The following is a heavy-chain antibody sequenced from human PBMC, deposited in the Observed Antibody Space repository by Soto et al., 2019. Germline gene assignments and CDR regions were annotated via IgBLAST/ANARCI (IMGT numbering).Heavy chain of an antibody. J-gene: IGHJ4*02. CDR2: IYYSGST. V-gene: IGHV4-31*03. CDR3: ARETPKEGYYFDY. CDR1: GGSISSGGYY. Sequence: SETLSLTCTFSGGSISSGGYYWSWIRQHPGKGLEWIGYIYYSGSTYYNPSLKSRVTISVDTSKNQFSLKLSSVTAADTAVYYCARETPKEGYYFDYWGQGTLVTVSS.